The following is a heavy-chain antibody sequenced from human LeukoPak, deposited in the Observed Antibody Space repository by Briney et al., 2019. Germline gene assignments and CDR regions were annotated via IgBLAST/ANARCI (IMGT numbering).Heavy chain of an antibody. CDR1: GGSISSYY. V-gene: IGHV4-59*01. J-gene: IGHJ4*02. Sequence: SETLSLTCTVSGGSISSYYWSWIRQPPGKGLEWIGYIYYSGSTNYNPSLKSRATISVDTSKNQFSLKLTSVTAAGTAVYYCARGVPEYYDFWSGYVYYFDYWGQGTLVTVSS. CDR3: ARGVPEYYDFWSGYVYYFDY. D-gene: IGHD3-3*01. CDR2: IYYSGST.